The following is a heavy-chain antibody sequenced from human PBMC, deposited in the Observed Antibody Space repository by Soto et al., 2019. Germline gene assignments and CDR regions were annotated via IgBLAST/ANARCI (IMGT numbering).Heavy chain of an antibody. CDR1: GGTFSTLA. D-gene: IGHD4-17*01. CDR3: ARAPYEDYAVPEPNYFDS. Sequence: QVQLVQSGTEVKKPGSSVKVSCKASGGTFSTLAVSWVRQAPGQGLEWMGGIIPIFGRPVYAQKFQGRVTITADESTSIVYMELSSLSSEDTAVYYCARAPYEDYAVPEPNYFDSWGQGTLVNVSS. V-gene: IGHV1-69*01. J-gene: IGHJ4*02. CDR2: IIPIFGRP.